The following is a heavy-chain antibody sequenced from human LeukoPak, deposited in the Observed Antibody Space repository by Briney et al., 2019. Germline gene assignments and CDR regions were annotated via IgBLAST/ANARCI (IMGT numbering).Heavy chain of an antibody. CDR3: ARSQGDVPAAKYYYYYGMDV. V-gene: IGHV1-69*01. D-gene: IGHD2-2*01. J-gene: IGHJ6*04. CDR2: IIPIFGTA. CDR1: GGTFSSYA. Sequence: SVKVSCKASGGTFSSYAISWVRQAPGQGLEWMGGIIPIFGTANYAQKFQGRVTITADESTSTAYMELSSLRSEDTAVYYCARSQGDVPAAKYYYYYGMDVWGKGTTVTVSS.